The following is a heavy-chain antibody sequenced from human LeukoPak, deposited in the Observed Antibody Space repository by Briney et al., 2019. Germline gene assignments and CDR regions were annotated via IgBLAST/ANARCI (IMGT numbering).Heavy chain of an antibody. V-gene: IGHV3-15*01. CDR1: GFTFSNAW. D-gene: IGHD2-2*02. CDR3: TTLPHCSSTTCYTALYQGLDY. CDR2: IKSKTDGGTT. Sequence: GGSLRLSCADSGFTFSNAWMSWVRQAPGKGLEWVGRIKSKTDGGTTDYAAPVKGRFTISRDDSKNTLYLQMNSLKAEDTALYYCTTLPHCSSTTCYTALYQGLDYWGQGTLVTVSS. J-gene: IGHJ4*02.